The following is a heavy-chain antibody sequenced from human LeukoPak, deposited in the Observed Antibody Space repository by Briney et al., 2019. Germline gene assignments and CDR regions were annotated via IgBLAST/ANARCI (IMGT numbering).Heavy chain of an antibody. D-gene: IGHD3-10*01. CDR2: ISSSGSTI. V-gene: IGHV3-11*01. CDR3: ARARAYGSGSFIYYYGMDV. CDR1: GFTFGDYA. Sequence: PGGSLRLSCTASGFTFGDYAMSWVRQAPGKGLEWVSYISSSGSTIYYADSVKGRFTISRDNAKNSLYLQMNSLRAEDTAVYYCARARAYGSGSFIYYYGMDVWGQGTTVTVSS. J-gene: IGHJ6*02.